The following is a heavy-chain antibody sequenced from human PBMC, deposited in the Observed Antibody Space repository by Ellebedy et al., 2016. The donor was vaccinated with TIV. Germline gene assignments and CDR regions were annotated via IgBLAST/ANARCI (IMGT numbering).Heavy chain of an antibody. D-gene: IGHD3-3*01. CDR3: ARGRGYDFWSGYYRGETFDY. J-gene: IGHJ4*02. Sequence: SETLSLTXAVYGGSFSGYYWSWIRQPPGKGLEWIGEINHSGSTNYNPSLKSRVTISVDTSKNQFSLKLSSVTAADTAVYYCARGRGYDFWSGYYRGETFDYWGQGTLVTVSS. CDR2: INHSGST. V-gene: IGHV4-34*01. CDR1: GGSFSGYY.